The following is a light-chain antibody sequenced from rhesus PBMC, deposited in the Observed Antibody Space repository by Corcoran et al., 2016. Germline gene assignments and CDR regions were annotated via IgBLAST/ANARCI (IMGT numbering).Light chain of an antibody. CDR2: DTT. V-gene: IGKV3-35*01. J-gene: IGKJ2*01. Sequence: EIVLTQSPATLSLSPGERATLSCRASQSVSSNLAWYQQKPGQAPRLHSYDTTNRAPGTPDRFSGNGSGTDFTLTLSSLEPEDVGVYYCPHYSNWPHSFGRGTKLDIK. CDR1: QSVSSN. CDR3: PHYSNWPHS.